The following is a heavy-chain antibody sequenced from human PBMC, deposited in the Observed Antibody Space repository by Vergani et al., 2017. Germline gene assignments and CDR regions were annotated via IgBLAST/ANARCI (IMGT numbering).Heavy chain of an antibody. D-gene: IGHD2-21*01. V-gene: IGHV3-21*01. CDR1: GFTFSHYS. J-gene: IGHJ6*03. Sequence: EVQMVESGGGLVKPGGSLRLSCVASGFTFSHYSMNWVRQAPGKGLEWVSSISGNNDDVYYADSVKGRFTISRDNAKNSLYLDMCSLRAEDTAVYYCARASHCINCYSEGPNGPGYYYMDVWGKGTTVTVSS. CDR2: ISGNNDDV. CDR3: ARASHCINCYSEGPNGPGYYYMDV.